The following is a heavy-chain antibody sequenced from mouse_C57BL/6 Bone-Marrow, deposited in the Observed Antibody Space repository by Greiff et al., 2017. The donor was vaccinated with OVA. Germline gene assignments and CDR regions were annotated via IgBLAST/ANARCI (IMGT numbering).Heavy chain of an antibody. Sequence: DVHLVESEGGLVQPGSSMKLSCTASGFTFSDYYMAWVRQVPEKGLEWVANINYDGSSTYYLDSLKSRFIISRDNAKNILYLQMSSLKSEDTATYYCARVGYPLFDYWGQGTTLTVSS. J-gene: IGHJ2*01. V-gene: IGHV5-16*01. D-gene: IGHD2-2*01. CDR3: ARVGYPLFDY. CDR2: INYDGSST. CDR1: GFTFSDYY.